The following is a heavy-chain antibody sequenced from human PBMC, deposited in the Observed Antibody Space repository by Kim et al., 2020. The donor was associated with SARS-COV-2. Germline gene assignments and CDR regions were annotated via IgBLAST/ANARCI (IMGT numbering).Heavy chain of an antibody. CDR1: GITFSKYA. CDR3: AMSDTYGPTAHAN. Sequence: GGSLRLSCTASGITFSKYAMNWVRQAPGKGLDWISGIKGGSENTYYADSVKGRFTISRDNSKNTLYLQMNSLRVEDSAIYYCAMSDTYGPTAHANWGQGTLVTVSS. CDR2: IKGGSENT. V-gene: IGHV3-23*01. D-gene: IGHD3-16*01. J-gene: IGHJ4*02.